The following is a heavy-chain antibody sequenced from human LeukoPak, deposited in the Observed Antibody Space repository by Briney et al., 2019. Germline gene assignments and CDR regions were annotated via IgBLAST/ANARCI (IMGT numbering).Heavy chain of an antibody. D-gene: IGHD3-10*01. J-gene: IGHJ6*03. V-gene: IGHV1-8*02. CDR2: INPNSGNT. CDR1: GYTFTSYG. CDR3: ARDSPDIGWFGELTAATDYYYYYMDV. Sequence: ASVKVSCKASGYTFTSYGINWVRQATGQGLEWMGWINPNSGNTGYAQRFQGRVTMTRDTSISTAYMELSRLRSDDTAVYYCARDSPDIGWFGELTAATDYYYYYMDVWGKGTTVTISS.